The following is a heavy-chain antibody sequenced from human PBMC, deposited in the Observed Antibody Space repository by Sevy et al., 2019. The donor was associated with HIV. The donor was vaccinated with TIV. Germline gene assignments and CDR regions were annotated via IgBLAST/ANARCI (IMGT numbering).Heavy chain of an antibody. J-gene: IGHJ4*02. CDR3: AKDWGTAAGGGYFDY. Sequence: GGSLRLSCAASGFTFSNFGLHWVRQAPGKGLEWVAVISHDGNNIYYADSVKGRFTISRDKSKNTLYLQMNSLRAEDTAIYYWAKDWGTAAGGGYFDYWGQGTLVTVSS. D-gene: IGHD3-16*01. V-gene: IGHV3-30*18. CDR2: ISHDGNNI. CDR1: GFTFSNFG.